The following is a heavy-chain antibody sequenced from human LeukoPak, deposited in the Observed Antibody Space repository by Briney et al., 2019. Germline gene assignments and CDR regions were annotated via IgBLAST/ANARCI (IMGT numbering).Heavy chain of an antibody. Sequence: PGGSLTLSCAASGFTVSSNYMGWVRQAPGKGLDWVSGIYSGGTAYYADSVKGRFTISRDSSKNILHLQMDSLTVDDTALYYCARGSSLAAVARGFDYWGQGTLVTVSS. D-gene: IGHD6-19*01. CDR2: IYSGGTA. V-gene: IGHV3-66*02. CDR1: GFTVSSNY. CDR3: ARGSSLAAVARGFDY. J-gene: IGHJ4*02.